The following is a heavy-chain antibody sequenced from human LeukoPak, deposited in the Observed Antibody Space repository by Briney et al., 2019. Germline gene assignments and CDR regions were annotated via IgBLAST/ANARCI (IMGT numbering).Heavy chain of an antibody. CDR2: IYHSGST. V-gene: IGHV4-38-2*02. CDR1: GYSISSGYY. Sequence: SETLSLTCTVSGYSISSGYYWGWIRQPPGKGLEWIGSIYHSGSTYYNPSLKSRVTISLDTSRNQFSLKLNSVTAADTAVYYCATGDDYGDYVDYWGQGTLVTVSS. J-gene: IGHJ4*02. CDR3: ATGDDYGDYVDY. D-gene: IGHD4-17*01.